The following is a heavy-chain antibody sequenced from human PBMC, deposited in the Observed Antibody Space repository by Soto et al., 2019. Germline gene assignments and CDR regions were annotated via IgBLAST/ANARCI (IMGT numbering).Heavy chain of an antibody. CDR3: AKGRDYGDNHFDY. CDR2: XSXXGXXX. J-gene: IGHJ4*02. D-gene: IGHD4-17*01. Sequence: GGALRLSCAASGFTFSTYAMHWVRQAPGKRLEXVAXXSXXGXXXXXAXXGKGQVTISRDNSKKTLSLQTNSLRPDDTAVYYWAKGRDYGDNHFDYWGQGTLVTVSS. V-gene: IGHV3-30*18. CDR1: GFTFSTYA.